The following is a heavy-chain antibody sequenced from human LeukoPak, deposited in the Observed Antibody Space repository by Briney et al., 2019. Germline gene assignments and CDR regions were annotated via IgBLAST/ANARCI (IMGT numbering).Heavy chain of an antibody. CDR3: AKDSDCSSTSCYYTAMVAADY. CDR2: IRYDGSNK. CDR1: GFTFSSYG. Sequence: PGGSLRLSCAASGFTFSSYGMHWVRQAPGKGLEWVAFIRYDGSNKYYADSVKGRFTISRDNSKNTLYLQMNSLRAEDTAVYYCAKDSDCSSTSCYYTAMVAADYWGQGTLVTVSS. D-gene: IGHD2-2*01. V-gene: IGHV3-30*02. J-gene: IGHJ4*02.